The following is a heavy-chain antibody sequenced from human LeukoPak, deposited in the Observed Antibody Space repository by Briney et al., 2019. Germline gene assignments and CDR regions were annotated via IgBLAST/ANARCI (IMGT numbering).Heavy chain of an antibody. CDR2: IYYSGYT. Sequence: SETLSLTCTVSGGSISSYYWTWLRQPPGKGLEWIGYIYYSGYTNYNPSLKSRVTISVDTSKNQFSLKLSSVTAADTAVYYCARTTMVRGTYYMDVWGKGTTVTISS. J-gene: IGHJ6*03. V-gene: IGHV4-59*01. D-gene: IGHD3-10*01. CDR1: GGSISSYY. CDR3: ARTTMVRGTYYMDV.